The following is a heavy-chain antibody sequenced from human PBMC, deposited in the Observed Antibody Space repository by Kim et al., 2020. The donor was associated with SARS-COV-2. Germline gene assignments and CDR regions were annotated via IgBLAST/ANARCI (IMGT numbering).Heavy chain of an antibody. D-gene: IGHD6-13*01. CDR3: VKAESTYSSSWPDY. CDR1: GFTFSSYA. J-gene: IGHJ4*02. V-gene: IGHV3-23*01. CDR2: ISTSGGIT. Sequence: GGSLRLSCAASGFTFSSYAMNWVRQAPGEGLEWISGISTSGGITYYADSVKGRFTISRDNSRSTLYLQMDSLRAEDTALYYCVKAESTYSSSWPDYWGQGTLVTVSS.